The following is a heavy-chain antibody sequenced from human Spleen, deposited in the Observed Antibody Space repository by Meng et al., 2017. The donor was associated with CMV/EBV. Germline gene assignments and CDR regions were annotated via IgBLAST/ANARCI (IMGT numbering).Heavy chain of an antibody. J-gene: IGHJ4*02. CDR1: GFTFDDYA. V-gene: IGHV3-9*01. Sequence: GGSLRLSCAASGFTFDDYAMHWVRQAPGKGLEWVSGIGWNSGSIGDADSVKGRFTISRHNSNNTLYLQMDSLRTEDTAMYYCAKMPFKGSGPYYWGQGTLVTVSS. D-gene: IGHD3-10*01. CDR3: AKMPFKGSGPYY. CDR2: IGWNSGSI.